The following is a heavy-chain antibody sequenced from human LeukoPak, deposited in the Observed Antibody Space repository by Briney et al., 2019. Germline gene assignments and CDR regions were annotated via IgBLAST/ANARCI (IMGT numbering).Heavy chain of an antibody. CDR3: ARDRGSGWYYFDY. CDR2: IIPIFGTA. V-gene: IGHV1-69*13. Sequence: ASVKVSCKASGGTVSRYAISWVRQAPGQGLEWMGGIIPIFGTANYAQKFQGRVTITADESTSTAYMELSSLRSEDTAVYYCARDRGSGWYYFDYWGQGTLVTVSS. D-gene: IGHD6-19*01. J-gene: IGHJ4*02. CDR1: GGTVSRYA.